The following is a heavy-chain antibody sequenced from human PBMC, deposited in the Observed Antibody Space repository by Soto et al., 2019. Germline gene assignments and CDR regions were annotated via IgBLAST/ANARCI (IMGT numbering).Heavy chain of an antibody. CDR2: IYYSGST. CDR3: ARGSYYYDSSGPSDAFDI. J-gene: IGHJ3*02. V-gene: IGHV4-30-4*01. CDR1: GGAISSGDYY. D-gene: IGHD3-22*01. Sequence: SETLSLTCTVSGGAISSGDYYWSWIRQPPGKGPEWIGYIYYSGSTYYNLSPKSRVTISVDTSKNQFSLKLSSVTAADTAVYYCARGSYYYDSSGPSDAFDIWGQGTMVTVSS.